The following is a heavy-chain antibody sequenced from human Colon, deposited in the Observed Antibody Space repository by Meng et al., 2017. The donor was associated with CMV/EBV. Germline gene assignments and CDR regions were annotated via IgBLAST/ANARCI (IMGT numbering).Heavy chain of an antibody. V-gene: IGHV3-74*01. CDR3: RSSRYCSSTSCYTGTSDAFDI. CDR1: GFNLNKAW. D-gene: IGHD2-2*02. CDR2: INSDGSST. Sequence: GESLKISCATSGFNLNKAWMNWVRQAPGKGLVWVSRINSDGSSTSYADSVKGRFTISRDNAKNTLYLQMNSLRAEDTAVYYCRSSRYCSSTSCYTGTSDAFDIWGQGTMVTVSS. J-gene: IGHJ3*02.